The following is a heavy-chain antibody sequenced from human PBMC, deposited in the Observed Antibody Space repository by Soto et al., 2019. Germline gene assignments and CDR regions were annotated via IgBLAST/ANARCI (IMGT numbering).Heavy chain of an antibody. CDR2: AHHSGRT. J-gene: IGHJ4*02. CDR1: GGSMSSSNW. D-gene: IGHD4-17*01. Sequence: QMQLQESGPGLVKPSGTLSLTCTVSGGSMSSSNWWNWVRQPPGKGLEWIGEAHHSGRTNYNPSLKSRVTISVDKSKNHFSLKLSSVTAADTAVYYCARSEATVLDNWGQGTLVTVSS. CDR3: ARSEATVLDN. V-gene: IGHV4-4*02.